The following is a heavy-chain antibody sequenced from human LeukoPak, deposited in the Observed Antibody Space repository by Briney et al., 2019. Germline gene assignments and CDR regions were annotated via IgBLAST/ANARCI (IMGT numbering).Heavy chain of an antibody. CDR3: ASTEGFCSGGTCYSMEYFRH. D-gene: IGHD2-15*01. CDR1: GGSISSFY. CDR2: TFHNGNS. V-gene: IGHV4-59*01. J-gene: IGHJ1*01. Sequence: PSETLSLTCTVSGGSISSFYWSWIRQAPGKGLEWIGHTFHNGNSNYNPSLKTRVTLSLDTSKNQFSLKLNSVTAADTGVYYCASTEGFCSGGTCYSMEYFRHWGQGTQVAVSS.